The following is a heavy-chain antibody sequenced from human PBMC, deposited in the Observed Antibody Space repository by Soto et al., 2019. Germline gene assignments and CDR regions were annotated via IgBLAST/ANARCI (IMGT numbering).Heavy chain of an antibody. D-gene: IGHD6-6*01. CDR3: ARGERYSSSPAGYYYYGMDV. Sequence: QVQLVESGGGVVQPGRSLRLSCAASGFTFSSYGMHWVRQAPGKGLEWVAVIWYDGSNKYYADSVKGRFTISRDNSKNTLYLQMNSLRAEDTAVYYCARGERYSSSPAGYYYYGMDVWGQGTTGTFSS. J-gene: IGHJ6*02. CDR1: GFTFSSYG. CDR2: IWYDGSNK. V-gene: IGHV3-33*01.